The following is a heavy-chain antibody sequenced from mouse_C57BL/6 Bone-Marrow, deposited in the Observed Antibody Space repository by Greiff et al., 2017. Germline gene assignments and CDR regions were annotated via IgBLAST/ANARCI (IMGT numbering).Heavy chain of an antibody. V-gene: IGHV1-69*01. J-gene: IGHJ3*01. Sequence: VQLQQPGAELVMPGASVKLSCKASGYTFTSYWMHWVKQRPGQGLEWIGEIDPSDSYTNYNQKFKGKSTLTVDKSSSTAYMQLSSLTSEDSAVYYCANLGPHPWFAYWGQGTLVTVSA. CDR1: GYTFTSYW. CDR2: IDPSDSYT. D-gene: IGHD4-1*01. CDR3: ANLGPHPWFAY.